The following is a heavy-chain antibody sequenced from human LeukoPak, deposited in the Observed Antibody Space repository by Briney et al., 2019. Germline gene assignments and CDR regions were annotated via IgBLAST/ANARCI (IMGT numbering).Heavy chain of an antibody. CDR1: GGSISSSSYY. CDR3: ARSGYSSGWGTFDY. Sequence: PSETLSLTCTVSGGSISSSSYYWGWIRQPPGKGLEWIGSIYYSGSTNYNPSLKSRVTISVKTSKNQFSLKLSSVTAADTAVYYCARSGYSSGWGTFDYWGQGTLVTVSS. J-gene: IGHJ4*02. V-gene: IGHV4-39*07. CDR2: IYYSGST. D-gene: IGHD6-19*01.